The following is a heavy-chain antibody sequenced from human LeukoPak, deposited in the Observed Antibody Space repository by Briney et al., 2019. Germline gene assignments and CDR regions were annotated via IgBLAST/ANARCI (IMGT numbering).Heavy chain of an antibody. CDR3: ARRDAFDI. CDR1: GDSISSGYYY. V-gene: IGHV4-30-4*01. CDR2: INNSGST. J-gene: IGHJ3*02. Sequence: SETLSLTCTVSGDSISSGYYYWSWIRQPPGKGLEWIGYINNSGSTYYNPSLKSRVTISVDTSKNQFSLKLSSVTAADTAMYYCARRDAFDIWGQGTMVTVSS.